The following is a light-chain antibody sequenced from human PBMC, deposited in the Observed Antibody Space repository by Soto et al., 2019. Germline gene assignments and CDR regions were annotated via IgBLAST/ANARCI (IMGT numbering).Light chain of an antibody. CDR1: SSDVGAYKY. V-gene: IGLV2-8*01. CDR3: SSYAGSNNVV. J-gene: IGLJ2*01. Sequence: QSALTQPPSASGSPGQSVTISCTGTSSDVGAYKYVSWYQQHPGKAPKVMIYEVSKRPSGVPDRFSGSKSGNTASLTVSGLQAEDEADYYCSSYAGSNNVVFGGGTQLTVL. CDR2: EVS.